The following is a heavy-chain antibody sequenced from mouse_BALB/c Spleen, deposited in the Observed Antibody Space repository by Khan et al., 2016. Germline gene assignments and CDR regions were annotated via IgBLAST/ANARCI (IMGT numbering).Heavy chain of an antibody. CDR1: GFTFNTNA. J-gene: IGHJ1*03. CDR2: IRSKSNNYAT. V-gene: IGHV10S3*01. CDR3: VRDFYSYGRGGCFDV. Sequence: EVQLVETGGGLVQPKGSLKLSCAASGFTFNTNAMNWVRQAPGKGLEWVARIRSKSNNYATYYADSVKDRFTISRDDSQSILYLQMINLKTEDTALYYCVRDFYSYGRGGCFDVWGTGTTVTVSS. D-gene: IGHD1-1*01.